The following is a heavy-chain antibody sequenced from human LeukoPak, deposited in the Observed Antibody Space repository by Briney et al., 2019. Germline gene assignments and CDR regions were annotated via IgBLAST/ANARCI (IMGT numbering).Heavy chain of an antibody. J-gene: IGHJ4*02. CDR2: INPHSGGT. CDR1: GYTFTGYY. Sequence: GASVKVSCKASGYTFTGYYMHWVRQAPGQGLEWMGRINPHSGGTNYAQNFQGRVTMTRDTSISTAYMELSRLRSDDTAVYYCARERLGELSCDDFDYWGQGTLVTVSS. CDR3: ARERLGELSCDDFDY. V-gene: IGHV1-2*06. D-gene: IGHD3-16*02.